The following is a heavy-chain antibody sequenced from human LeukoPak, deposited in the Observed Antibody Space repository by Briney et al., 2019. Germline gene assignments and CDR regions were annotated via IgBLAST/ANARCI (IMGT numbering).Heavy chain of an antibody. CDR2: INPSGTNT. V-gene: IGHV1-46*01. Sequence: EASVKVSCKASGYTFTSYYMHWVRQAPGQGLEWMGLINPSGTNTNYAQKFQGSVTMTRDTSTSTVYMELSSLRSVDTAVYYCARELSGGYFDYWGQGTLVTVSS. CDR1: GYTFTSYY. D-gene: IGHD7-27*01. J-gene: IGHJ4*02. CDR3: ARELSGGYFDY.